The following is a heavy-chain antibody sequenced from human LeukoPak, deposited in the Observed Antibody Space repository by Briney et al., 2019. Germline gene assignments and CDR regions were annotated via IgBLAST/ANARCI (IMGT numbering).Heavy chain of an antibody. J-gene: IGHJ6*04. Sequence: GGSLRLSCAASGFTFSSYEMNWVRQAPGKWLEWVSYISSSGSTIYYADSVKGRFTISRDNAKNSLYLQMNSLRAEDTAVYYCAELGITMIGGVWGKGTTVTISS. CDR1: GFTFSSYE. CDR3: AELGITMIGGV. V-gene: IGHV3-48*03. CDR2: ISSSGSTI. D-gene: IGHD3-10*02.